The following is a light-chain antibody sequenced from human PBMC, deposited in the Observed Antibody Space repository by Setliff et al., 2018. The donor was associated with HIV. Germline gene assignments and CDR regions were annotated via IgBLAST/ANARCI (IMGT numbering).Light chain of an antibody. V-gene: IGLV2-14*01. CDR1: SSDVGDYNY. CDR3: SSYAGIITLVL. Sequence: QSALTQPASVSGSPGQTSTLSCTGTSSDVGDYNYVSWYQQHPGKVPKLMIYELSKRPSGVSNRFSGSKSGNTASLTISGLQAEDEADYYCSSYAGIITLVLFGGGTKVTVL. J-gene: IGLJ2*01. CDR2: ELS.